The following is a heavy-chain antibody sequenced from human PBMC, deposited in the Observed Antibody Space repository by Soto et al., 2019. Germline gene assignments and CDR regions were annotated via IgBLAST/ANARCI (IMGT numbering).Heavy chain of an antibody. CDR3: ARRYGGAFDI. Sequence: SETLSLTCTVSGGSISSYYWSWIRQPPGKGLEWIGYIFYSGSTNYNPSLKSRVTISVDTSKNQFSLKLSSVTAADTAVYYCARRYGGAFDIWGQGTIVTVSS. CDR1: GGSISSYY. CDR2: IFYSGST. V-gene: IGHV4-59*08. D-gene: IGHD4-17*01. J-gene: IGHJ3*02.